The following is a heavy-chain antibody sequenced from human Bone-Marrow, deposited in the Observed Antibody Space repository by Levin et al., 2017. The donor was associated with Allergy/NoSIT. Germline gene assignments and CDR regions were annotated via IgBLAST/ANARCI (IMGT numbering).Heavy chain of an antibody. CDR3: RYSPDFDY. J-gene: IGHJ4*02. CDR1: GFTVSSNY. V-gene: IGHV3-66*02. CDR2: IYSGGST. D-gene: IGHD3-9*01. Sequence: GGSLRLSCAASGFTVSSNYMNWVRQAPGKGLEWVSVIYSGGSTYYADSVKGRFTISRDNSKNTLFLQMSSLRAEDTAVYYCRYSPDFDYWGQGTLVTVSS.